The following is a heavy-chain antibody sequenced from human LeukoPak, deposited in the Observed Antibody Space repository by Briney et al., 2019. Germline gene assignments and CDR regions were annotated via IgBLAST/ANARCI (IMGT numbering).Heavy chain of an antibody. Sequence: GGSLRLSCAASGFTFSSYAMSWVRQTPGKGLEWVSAISGSGGSTYYADSVKGRFTISRDNSKNTVNLQMTSLRAEDTAVYYCARLWSNYGNSFDSWGQGTLVTVAS. V-gene: IGHV3-23*01. CDR3: ARLWSNYGNSFDS. J-gene: IGHJ4*02. CDR1: GFTFSSYA. CDR2: ISGSGGST. D-gene: IGHD2-21*01.